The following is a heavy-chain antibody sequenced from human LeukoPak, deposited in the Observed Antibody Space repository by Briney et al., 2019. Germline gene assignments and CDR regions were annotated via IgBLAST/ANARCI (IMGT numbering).Heavy chain of an antibody. CDR2: IRYDGSNR. CDR1: GFTFSSYG. CDR3: AKDPDPPGNYFDY. D-gene: IGHD1-14*01. J-gene: IGHJ4*02. V-gene: IGHV3-30*02. Sequence: GGSLRLSCAASGFTFSSYGMHWVRQAPGKGLEWVAFIRYDGSNRYYADSAKGRFTISRDNSKNTLYLQMNSLRAEDTAVYYCAKDPDPPGNYFDYWGQGTLVTVSS.